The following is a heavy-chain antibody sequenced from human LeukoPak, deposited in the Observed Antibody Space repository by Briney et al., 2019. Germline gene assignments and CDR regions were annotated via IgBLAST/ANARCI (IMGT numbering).Heavy chain of an antibody. CDR2: MYYSGSS. D-gene: IGHD2-2*01. Sequence: SETLSLTCTVSGGSISSSSYYWGWIRQPPGKGLEWIGSMYYSGSSYYNPSLKSRVTIFVDTSKNQFSLKLSSVTAADTAVYYCARDSLGYCSSTSCYPSYYYYYMDVWGKGTTVTVSS. V-gene: IGHV4-39*07. J-gene: IGHJ6*03. CDR1: GGSISSSSYY. CDR3: ARDSLGYCSSTSCYPSYYYYYMDV.